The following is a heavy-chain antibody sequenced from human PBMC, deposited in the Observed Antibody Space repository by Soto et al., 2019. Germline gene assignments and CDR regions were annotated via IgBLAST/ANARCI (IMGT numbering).Heavy chain of an antibody. J-gene: IGHJ4*02. Sequence: SETLSLTCTVSGGSTSSDNYWSWIRQPPGKGLEWIGHIYYSGNTDYNPSLKSRLAISIDTSKNQFSLKLSSVTAADTAVYFCAREGGESSDGLYYVDSWGQGSLVTVSS. CDR3: AREGGESSDGLYYVDS. CDR1: GGSTSSDNY. D-gene: IGHD3-16*01. CDR2: IYYSGNT. V-gene: IGHV4-30-4*01.